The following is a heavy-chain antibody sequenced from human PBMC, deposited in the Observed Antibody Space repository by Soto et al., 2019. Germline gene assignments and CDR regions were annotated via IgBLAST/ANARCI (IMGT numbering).Heavy chain of an antibody. CDR3: ARESGGDWGYFDF. J-gene: IGHJ4*02. CDR2: IMNSGDSA. CDR1: GFTFSNYA. V-gene: IGHV3-23*01. D-gene: IGHD2-21*02. Sequence: LESGGALVQPGGSLRLSCAASGFTFSNYAMTWVRQTPGKGLERVATIMNSGDSAHYADSVGGRFTVSRDNSINVLYLQMNALRAEDTARYFCARESGGDWGYFDFWGQGSQVTVSS.